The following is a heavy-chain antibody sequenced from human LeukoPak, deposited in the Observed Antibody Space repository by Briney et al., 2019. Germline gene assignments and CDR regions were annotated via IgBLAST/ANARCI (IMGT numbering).Heavy chain of an antibody. CDR1: GGSISSYY. Sequence: SETLSLTCTVSGGSISSYYWSWIRQPPGKGLEWIGYIYYSGSTNYNPSLKRRVTISVDTSKNQFSLKLSSVTAADTAVYYCARNRRNCSGGSCYRTAFDPWGQGTLVTVSS. J-gene: IGHJ5*02. V-gene: IGHV4-59*01. CDR2: IYYSGST. CDR3: ARNRRNCSGGSCYRTAFDP. D-gene: IGHD2-15*01.